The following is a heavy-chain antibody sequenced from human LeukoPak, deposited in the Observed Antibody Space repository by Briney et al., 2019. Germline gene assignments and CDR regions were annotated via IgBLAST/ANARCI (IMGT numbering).Heavy chain of an antibody. CDR3: AKSSTGYSFDY. CDR2: ISGSGGST. D-gene: IGHD3-22*01. CDR1: GFTFSSYA. Sequence: GGSLRLSCAASGFTFSSYAMSWVRQAPGKGLEWVSAISGSGGSTYYADSVKGRFTISRDNSKNTVYLQMNSLRAEDTAVYSCAKSSTGYSFDYWGQGTLVTVSS. V-gene: IGHV3-23*01. J-gene: IGHJ4*02.